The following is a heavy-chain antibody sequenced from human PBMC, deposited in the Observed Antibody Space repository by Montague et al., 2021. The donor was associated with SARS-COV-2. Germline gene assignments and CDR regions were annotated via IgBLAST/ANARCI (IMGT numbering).Heavy chain of an antibody. CDR2: TYYRSKWFY. CDR1: GDSVSSNGGA. J-gene: IGHJ6*02. D-gene: IGHD3-10*01. V-gene: IGHV6-1*01. Sequence: CAISGDSVSSNGGAWNWIRQSPSRGLEWLGRTYYRSKWFYDYAVSLKXXLTIKPDTSKNQFSLQLNSVTPEDTAVYYCARDIGSAGICYYYGMDVWGQGTTVTVSS. CDR3: ARDIGSAGICYYYGMDV.